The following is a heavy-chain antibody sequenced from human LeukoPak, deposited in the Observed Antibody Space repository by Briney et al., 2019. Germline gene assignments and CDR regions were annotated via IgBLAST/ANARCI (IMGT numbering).Heavy chain of an antibody. J-gene: IGHJ4*02. D-gene: IGHD5-18*01. CDR3: AKAGPTTAMVYVDY. V-gene: IGHV3-23*01. CDR2: LSSSGGGT. Sequence: GGSLRLSCGASGFTFSSYAMNWVRQAPGKGLEWVSGLSSSGGGTYYADSVKGRFTISRDNSKNTLYLQMNSLRAEDTAVYFCAKAGPTTAMVYVDYWGQGTLVTVSS. CDR1: GFTFSSYA.